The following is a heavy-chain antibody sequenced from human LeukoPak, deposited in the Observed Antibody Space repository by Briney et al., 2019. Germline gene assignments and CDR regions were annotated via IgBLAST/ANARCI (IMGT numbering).Heavy chain of an antibody. CDR1: GGSFCGYY. CDR3: ASASAVAAPIDY. J-gene: IGHJ4*02. Sequence: SETLSLICAVYGGSFCGYYWSWIRQPPGRGGEWIGEINHSGSTNYNPSLKSPATISIDTSKSQFSLKLSSVTAADTAVYYCASASAVAAPIDYWGQGTLVTVSS. CDR2: INHSGST. V-gene: IGHV4-34*01. D-gene: IGHD2-15*01.